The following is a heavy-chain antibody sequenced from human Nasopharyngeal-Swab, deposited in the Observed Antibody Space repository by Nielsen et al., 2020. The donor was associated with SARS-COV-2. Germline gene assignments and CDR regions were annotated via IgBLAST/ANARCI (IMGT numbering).Heavy chain of an antibody. D-gene: IGHD5-12*01. CDR3: ARLPRGYSGYDPKSHKSYYYMDV. CDR2: INHSGST. J-gene: IGHJ6*03. CDR1: GGSISSYY. Sequence: SETLSLTCTVSGGSISSYYWSWIRRPPGKGLEWIGEINHSGSTNYNPSLKSRVTISVDTSKNQFSLKLNSVTAADTAVYYCARLPRGYSGYDPKSHKSYYYMDVWGKGTTVTVSS. V-gene: IGHV4-34*01.